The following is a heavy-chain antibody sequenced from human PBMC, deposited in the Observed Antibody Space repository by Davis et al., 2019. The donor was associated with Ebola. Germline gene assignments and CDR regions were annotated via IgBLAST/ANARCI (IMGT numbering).Heavy chain of an antibody. Sequence: SETLSLTCTVSGDSISSGSYYWAWIRQPAGKGLEWIGHIYTRGTTNYNPSLKSRVTISVDTSKNQFSLRLSSVTAADTAIYYCARARLVTALDYWGQGTLVTVSS. CDR1: GDSISSGSYY. J-gene: IGHJ4*02. CDR3: ARARLVTALDY. D-gene: IGHD2-21*02. V-gene: IGHV4-61*09. CDR2: IYTRGTT.